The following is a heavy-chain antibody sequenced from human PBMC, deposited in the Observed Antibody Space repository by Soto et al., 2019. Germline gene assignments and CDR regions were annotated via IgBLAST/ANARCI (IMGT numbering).Heavy chain of an antibody. V-gene: IGHV3-74*01. CDR3: LRGASGYGNFDY. J-gene: IGHJ4*02. D-gene: IGHD5-12*01. CDR2: IYSTT. Sequence: EVQLVESGGGVVQPGGSLRLSCAVSGFTLSSYWMHWVRQAPGKGLVWVSRIYSTTNYADSVKGRFTVSRDTGKNTLYLQMNSLTDDDTAVYYCLRGASGYGNFDYWGQGILVTVFS. CDR1: GFTLSSYW.